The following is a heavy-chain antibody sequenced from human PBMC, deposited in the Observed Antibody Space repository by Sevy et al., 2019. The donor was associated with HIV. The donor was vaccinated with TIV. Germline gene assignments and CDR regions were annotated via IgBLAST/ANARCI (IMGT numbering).Heavy chain of an antibody. CDR1: GFTFSNAW. Sequence: GGCLRLSCAASGFTFSNAWMSWVRQAPGKGLQWVGRITSKTDGGTTDYAAPVKGRFTISRDDSKNTLYLQMNSLKTEDTAMYYCVRDEYWFDPWGQGTLVTVSS. CDR3: VRDEYWFDP. CDR2: ITSKTDGGTT. J-gene: IGHJ5*02. V-gene: IGHV3-15*01.